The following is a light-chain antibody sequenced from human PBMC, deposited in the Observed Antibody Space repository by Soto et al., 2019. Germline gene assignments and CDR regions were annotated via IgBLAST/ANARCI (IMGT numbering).Light chain of an antibody. V-gene: IGLV1-40*01. J-gene: IGLJ1*01. CDR2: GNT. CDR1: SSNIGAGYD. Sequence: QTVVTQPPSVSGAPGQRVTISCTGSSSNIGAGYDVHWYLQLPGTAPKLLIYGNTNRPSGVPDRFSGSKSGSSASLAITGLQAEDEAAYYCQSHDSSLHASVFGTGTKLTVL. CDR3: QSHDSSLHASV.